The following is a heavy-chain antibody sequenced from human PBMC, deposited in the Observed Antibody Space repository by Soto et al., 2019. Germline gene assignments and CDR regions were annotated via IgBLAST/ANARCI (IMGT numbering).Heavy chain of an antibody. Sequence: EVQLVESGGDSVQPGGSLRLSCAASGFTFSSYWMHWVRQVPGKGLVWVSRINSDGSRVNYADSVKGRFAISRDNAKNTLYLHVNSLTVEDTAVYSCARGGSGAYYQDYWGRGTLVTVSS. CDR2: INSDGSRV. CDR1: GFTFSSYW. J-gene: IGHJ4*02. V-gene: IGHV3-74*01. D-gene: IGHD3-22*01. CDR3: ARGGSGAYYQDY.